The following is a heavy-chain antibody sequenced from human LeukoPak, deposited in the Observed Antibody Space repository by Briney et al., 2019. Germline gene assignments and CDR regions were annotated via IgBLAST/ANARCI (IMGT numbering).Heavy chain of an antibody. J-gene: IGHJ4*02. D-gene: IGHD2-8*01. V-gene: IGHV4-59*01. CDR1: GGSISSYY. Sequence: SETLSLTCTVSGGSISSYYWSWIRQPPGKGLEWIGYIYYSGSTNYNPSLKSRVTISVDTSRNQFSLKLSSVTAADTAVYYCAREDCTNGVCRLYIEYWGQGTLVTVSS. CDR2: IYYSGST. CDR3: AREDCTNGVCRLYIEY.